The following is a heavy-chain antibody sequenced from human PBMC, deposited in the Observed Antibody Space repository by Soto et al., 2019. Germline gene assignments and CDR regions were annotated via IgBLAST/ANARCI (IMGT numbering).Heavy chain of an antibody. V-gene: IGHV4-39*01. CDR2: IHNSGST. Sequence: SETLSLTCTVSGGSISSSLFYWGWIRQPPGKQLEYIGSIHNSGSTHYSPSLKSRVTISVDTSKNQFSLKLSSVTAADTAVYYCARRGRTVTSEFDYWGQGTRVTVSS. J-gene: IGHJ4*02. D-gene: IGHD4-17*01. CDR1: GGSISSSLFY. CDR3: ARRGRTVTSEFDY.